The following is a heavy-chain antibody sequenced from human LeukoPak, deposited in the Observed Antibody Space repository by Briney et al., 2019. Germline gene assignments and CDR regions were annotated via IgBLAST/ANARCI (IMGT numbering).Heavy chain of an antibody. CDR3: ATGTHYDLLPY. D-gene: IGHD3-9*01. V-gene: IGHV1-24*01. J-gene: IGHJ4*02. CDR2: FDPGNGEI. Sequence: GASVKVSCKVSGYSITELSTHWVRQAPGKGLEWMGGFDPGNGEIIYEQKFQGRVTMTEDTSTDTAYMEPSSLRSEDTALYYCATGTHYDLLPYWGQGTLVTVSS. CDR1: GYSITELS.